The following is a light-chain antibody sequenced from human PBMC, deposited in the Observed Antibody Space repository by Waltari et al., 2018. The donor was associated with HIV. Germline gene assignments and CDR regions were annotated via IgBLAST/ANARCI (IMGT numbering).Light chain of an antibody. J-gene: IGLJ1*01. V-gene: IGLV3-1*01. CDR3: QAWDSSTAV. Sequence: SYELTQPPSVSVSPGQTASITCSGDNLGAKSACWYQQMPRQSPVLVIYQDSKRPSGIPERFSGSNSGNTATLTISGTQAMDEADYYCQAWDSSTAVFGTGTKVTVL. CDR2: QDS. CDR1: NLGAKS.